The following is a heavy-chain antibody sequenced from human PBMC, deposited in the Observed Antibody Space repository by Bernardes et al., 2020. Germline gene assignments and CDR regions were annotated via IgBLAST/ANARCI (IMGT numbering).Heavy chain of an antibody. CDR3: AREYYSSSAGAFDY. V-gene: IGHV3-53*01. CDR1: GFTVSSNY. J-gene: IGHJ4*02. D-gene: IGHD6-6*01. Sequence: VALRLFCEASGFTVSSNYMNWVRQGPGKGLEWVSVINSGGSTDYADSVKGRFTISRDNSKNTLYLQMNSLRVEDTAVYYCAREYYSSSAGAFDYWGQGTLVTVSS. CDR2: INSGGST.